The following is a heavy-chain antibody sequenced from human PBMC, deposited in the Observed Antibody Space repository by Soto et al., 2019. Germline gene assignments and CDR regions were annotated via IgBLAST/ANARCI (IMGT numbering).Heavy chain of an antibody. Sequence: QVQLVQSGAEVTKPGSSVKVSCKASGGTFGSYAISWVRQAPGQGLEWMGGIIPIPGTANYAQKFQGRGTIAADKSTTTAYMELSSVRYEDTAVYYCARSQGSSTSLEIYDYYYYGMDVWGQGTTVTVSS. CDR1: GGTFGSYA. CDR2: IIPIPGTA. V-gene: IGHV1-69*06. D-gene: IGHD2-2*01. J-gene: IGHJ6*02. CDR3: ARSQGSSTSLEIYDYYYYGMDV.